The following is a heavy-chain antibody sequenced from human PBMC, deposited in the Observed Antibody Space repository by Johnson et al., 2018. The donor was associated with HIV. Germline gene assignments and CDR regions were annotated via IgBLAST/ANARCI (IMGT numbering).Heavy chain of an antibody. V-gene: IGHV3-66*01. J-gene: IGHJ3*02. CDR3: AKNTAMVGDAFDI. D-gene: IGHD5-18*01. Sequence: VLLVESGGGLVQPGGSLRLSCAASGFTVSSNYMSWVRQGPGKGLEWVSVIYSGGSTYYADSVKGRFTISRDNSKNTLYLQMNSLRAEDTAVYYCAKNTAMVGDAFDIWGQGTMVTVSS. CDR2: IYSGGST. CDR1: GFTVSSNY.